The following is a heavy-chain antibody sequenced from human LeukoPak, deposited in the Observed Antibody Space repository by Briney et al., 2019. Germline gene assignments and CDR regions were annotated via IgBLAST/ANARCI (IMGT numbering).Heavy chain of an antibody. D-gene: IGHD4-17*01. J-gene: IGHJ6*02. CDR1: GFTFSNYG. CDR2: ISYEGSSK. CDR3: AKDGLRGTAIPFRPDYYYYYGMDV. V-gene: IGHV3-30*18. Sequence: GGSLRLSCAASGFTFSNYGIHWVRQAPGKGLEWVAVISYEGSSKYYADSVKGRLAISRDNSKYTVYLQMDSLRLEDTAVYYCAKDGLRGTAIPFRPDYYYYYGMDVWGQGTTVTASS.